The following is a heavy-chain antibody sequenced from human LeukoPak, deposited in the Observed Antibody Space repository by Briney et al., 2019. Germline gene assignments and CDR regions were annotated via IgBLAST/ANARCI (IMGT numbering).Heavy chain of an antibody. V-gene: IGHV3-9*01. CDR1: GFTFDDYA. Sequence: GRSLRLSCAASGFTFDDYAMHWVRQAPGKGLEWVSGISWNSGSIGYADSVKGRFTISRDNAKNSLYLQMNSLRAEDTALYYCAKASDYDILTDLNLDYWGQGALVTVSS. D-gene: IGHD3-9*01. CDR3: AKASDYDILTDLNLDY. J-gene: IGHJ4*02. CDR2: ISWNSGSI.